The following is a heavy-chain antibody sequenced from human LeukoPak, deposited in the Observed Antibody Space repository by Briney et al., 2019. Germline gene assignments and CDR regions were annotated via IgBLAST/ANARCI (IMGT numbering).Heavy chain of an antibody. D-gene: IGHD6-19*01. CDR1: GGSISSSSYY. V-gene: IGHV4-39*01. J-gene: IGHJ3*02. CDR2: IYYSGST. CDR3: ASLKIAVAGSGRAFDI. Sequence: PSETLSLTCTVSGGSISSSSYYWGWIRETPGKGVEWIVSIYYSGSTYDNPSLKSRVTISVDTSKNQFSLKLSSVTAADTAVYYCASLKIAVAGSGRAFDIWGQGTMVTVSS.